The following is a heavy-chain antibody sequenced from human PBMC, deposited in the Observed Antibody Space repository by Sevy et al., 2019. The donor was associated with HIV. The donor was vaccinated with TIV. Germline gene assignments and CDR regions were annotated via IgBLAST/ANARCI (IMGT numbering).Heavy chain of an antibody. J-gene: IGHJ3*01. Sequence: SETLSLTCAVSGGTISSGSYSWNRIRQPPGKGLEWIGYIFHSGNTYYNPSLKSRVTISVDRSKNQFSLKMTSVTAADTAVYYCARDGGTVTSPGVFDVWGQGTMVTVSS. CDR3: ARDGGTVTSPGVFDV. D-gene: IGHD4-17*01. CDR2: IFHSGNT. V-gene: IGHV4-30-2*01. CDR1: GGTISSGSYS.